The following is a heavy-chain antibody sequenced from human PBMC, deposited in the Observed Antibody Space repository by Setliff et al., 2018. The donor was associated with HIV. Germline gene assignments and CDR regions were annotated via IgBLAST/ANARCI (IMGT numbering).Heavy chain of an antibody. CDR2: IYSTGDT. CDR1: GGSISNFY. CDR3: ARVRLTMIMMVDYFDQ. D-gene: IGHD3-22*01. J-gene: IGHJ4*02. V-gene: IGHV4-4*07. Sequence: LSLTCSVSGGSISNFYWSWIRQPPGKGLEWVGHIYSTGDTNYNPSLKSRVTLSADTSKNQLSLSLTSVTAADTAVYYCARVRLTMIMMVDYFDQWGQGTLVTVSP.